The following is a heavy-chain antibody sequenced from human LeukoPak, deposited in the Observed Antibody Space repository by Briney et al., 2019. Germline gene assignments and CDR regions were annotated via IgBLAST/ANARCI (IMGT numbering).Heavy chain of an antibody. CDR2: INHSGST. Sequence: SETLSLTCAVYGGSLSGYYWSWIRQPPGKGLEWIGEINHSGSTNYNPSLKSRVTISVDTSKNQFSLKLSSVTAADTAVYYCARGVLLWFGELFSDWFDPWGQGTLVTVSS. CDR1: GGSLSGYY. D-gene: IGHD3-10*01. V-gene: IGHV4-34*01. J-gene: IGHJ5*02. CDR3: ARGVLLWFGELFSDWFDP.